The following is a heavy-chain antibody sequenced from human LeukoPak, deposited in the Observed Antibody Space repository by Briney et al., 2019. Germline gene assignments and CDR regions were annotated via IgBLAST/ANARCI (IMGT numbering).Heavy chain of an antibody. CDR1: GFTFSSYA. D-gene: IGHD3-16*01. CDR3: ARGSPPGD. Sequence: GGSLRLSCAASGFTFSSYAMSWVRQAPGKGLEWVSAIRGSGDSTYYADSVRGRFTISRDNAKNSLYLQMNTLRVDDTAVYYCARGSPPGDWGQGTLVTVSS. J-gene: IGHJ4*02. V-gene: IGHV3-23*01. CDR2: IRGSGDST.